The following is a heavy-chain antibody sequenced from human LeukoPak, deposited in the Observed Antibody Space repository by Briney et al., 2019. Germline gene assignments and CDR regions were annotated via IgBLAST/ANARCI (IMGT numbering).Heavy chain of an antibody. Sequence: GGSLRLSCVASGFTFTNCWMSWVRQVPGKGLEWVANIKQDGSEELYADSVRGRYTISRDNAKNSLYLQMNSLRAEDTAVYHCARGYSYGLAPFDYWGQGTLVSVSS. CDR3: ARGYSYGLAPFDY. D-gene: IGHD5-18*01. J-gene: IGHJ4*02. CDR2: IKQDGSEE. V-gene: IGHV3-7*01. CDR1: GFTFTNCW.